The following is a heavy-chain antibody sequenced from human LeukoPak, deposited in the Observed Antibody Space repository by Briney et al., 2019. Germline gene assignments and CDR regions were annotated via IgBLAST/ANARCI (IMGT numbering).Heavy chain of an antibody. CDR3: ARVGLGKCYYYYMDV. J-gene: IGHJ6*03. V-gene: IGHV4-59*01. Sequence: PSETLSLTCTVSGGSISSYYWSWIRQPPGKGLEWIGYIYYSGSTNYNPSLKSRVTISVDTSKNQFSLKLSSVTAADTAVYYCARVGLGKCYYYYMDVWGKGTTVTVSS. CDR2: IYYSGST. D-gene: IGHD7-27*01. CDR1: GGSISSYY.